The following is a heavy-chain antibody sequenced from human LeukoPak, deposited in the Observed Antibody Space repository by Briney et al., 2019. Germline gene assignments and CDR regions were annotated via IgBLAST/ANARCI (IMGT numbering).Heavy chain of an antibody. D-gene: IGHD6-13*01. CDR2: IDSSGDVI. V-gene: IGHV3-11*01. CDR3: AKGTHSSSWHWYDP. CDR1: GFIFSDYY. J-gene: IGHJ5*02. Sequence: GGSLRLSCAASGFIFSDYYMTWIRQAPGKGLEWLSYIDSSGDVIYYADSVKGRFTISRDNAKNSLYLQMSSLRAEDTAVYYCAKGTHSSSWHWYDPWGQGTLVTVSS.